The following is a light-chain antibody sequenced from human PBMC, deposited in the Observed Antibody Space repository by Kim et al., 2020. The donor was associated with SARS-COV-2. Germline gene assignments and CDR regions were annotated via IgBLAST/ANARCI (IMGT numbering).Light chain of an antibody. Sequence: SLSPEERATLSCRASQYIDNWLAWYQQKPGQVPRLLIYDASNRATGIPARFSGSGSGTDFTLTISSLEPEDFAVYYCQHRRTWPLTFGQGTKLEI. J-gene: IGKJ2*01. CDR1: QYIDNW. CDR2: DAS. V-gene: IGKV3-11*01. CDR3: QHRRTWPLT.